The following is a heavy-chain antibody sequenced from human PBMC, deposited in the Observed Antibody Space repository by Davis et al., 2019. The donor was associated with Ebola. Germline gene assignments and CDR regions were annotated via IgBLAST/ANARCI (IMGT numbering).Heavy chain of an antibody. CDR2: ISSSSSYT. CDR3: ARVCSGGSCYFDGMDV. D-gene: IGHD2-15*01. V-gene: IGHV3-11*06. J-gene: IGHJ6*02. Sequence: GESLKISCAASGFTFSGSAMHWIRQAPGKGLEWVSYISSSSSYTNYADSVKGRFTISRDNAKNSLYLQMNSLRAEDTAVYYCARVCSGGSCYFDGMDVWGQGTTVTVSS. CDR1: GFTFSGSA.